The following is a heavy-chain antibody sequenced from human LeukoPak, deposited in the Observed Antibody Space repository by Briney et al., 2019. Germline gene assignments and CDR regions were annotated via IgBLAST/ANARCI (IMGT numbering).Heavy chain of an antibody. CDR1: GFAFNNYA. CDR3: AKEWDSSGYYVILCFFAY. CDR2: IGGNGGRT. V-gene: IGHV3-23*01. D-gene: IGHD6-19*01. Sequence: GGSLRLSCAASGFAFNNYAMSWVRQAPGRGLEWVSSIGGNGGRTYYADSVRGRFTMSRDNSKNALYLQMNSLRAEDTAVYFCAKEWDSSGYYVILCFFAYWGQGTLVTVSS. J-gene: IGHJ4*02.